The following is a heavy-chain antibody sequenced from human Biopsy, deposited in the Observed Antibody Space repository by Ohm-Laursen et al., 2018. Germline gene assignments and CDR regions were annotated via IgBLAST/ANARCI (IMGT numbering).Heavy chain of an antibody. CDR1: GGSISDDY. V-gene: IGHV4-59*12. J-gene: IGHJ4*02. Sequence: GTLSLTCTVSGGSISDDYWNWIRQPPGKGLQVIGYISSGGRAKYNPSLKSRLTISLDTSKNQLSLRLSPVTAADTAVYYCARLGSGDYFPTFFDFWGQGALVTVSS. CDR2: ISSGGRA. D-gene: IGHD5-12*01. CDR3: ARLGSGDYFPTFFDF.